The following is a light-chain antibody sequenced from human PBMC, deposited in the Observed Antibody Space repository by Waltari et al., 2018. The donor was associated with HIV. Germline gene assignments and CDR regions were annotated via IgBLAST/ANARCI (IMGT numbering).Light chain of an antibody. CDR3: LLSFGGSQV. CDR1: TGVVTSGNY. CDR2: STK. Sequence: QTVVTQESSLTVSPGGTVTLTCAASTGVVTSGNYANWFQQKPGQAPRTLIYSTKNKHSGTPARFSGSLLGGKAALTLLGAQPEDEGDYYCLLSFGGSQVFGGGTKLTVL. J-gene: IGLJ3*02. V-gene: IGLV7-43*01.